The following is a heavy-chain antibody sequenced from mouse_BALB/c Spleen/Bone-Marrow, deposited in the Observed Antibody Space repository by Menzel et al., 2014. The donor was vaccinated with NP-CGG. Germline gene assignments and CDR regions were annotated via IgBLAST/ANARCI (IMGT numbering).Heavy chain of an antibody. V-gene: IGHV5-6-4*01. Sequence: EVQGVESGGGLVKPGGSLKLSCAASGFTFSSYTVSWVRQTPEKRLEWVATISSGGSYTYYPDSVKGRFTISRDNAKNTLYLQMSSLKSEDTAMYYCTRDPYYYGSSYAMDYWGQGTSVTVSS. J-gene: IGHJ4*01. D-gene: IGHD1-1*01. CDR3: TRDPYYYGSSYAMDY. CDR2: ISSGGSYT. CDR1: GFTFSSYT.